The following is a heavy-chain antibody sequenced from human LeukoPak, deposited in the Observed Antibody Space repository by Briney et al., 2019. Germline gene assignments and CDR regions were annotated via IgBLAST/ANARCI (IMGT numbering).Heavy chain of an antibody. CDR3: ARGHTMVRGVNHGMDV. Sequence: ASVKVSCKASGYTFTSYGISWVRQAPGQGLEWMGWISAYNGNTNYAQKLQGRVTMTTDTSTSTAYMELRSLRSDDTAVYYCARGHTMVRGVNHGMDVWGKGTTVTVSS. CDR1: GYTFTSYG. V-gene: IGHV1-18*04. J-gene: IGHJ6*04. D-gene: IGHD3-10*01. CDR2: ISAYNGNT.